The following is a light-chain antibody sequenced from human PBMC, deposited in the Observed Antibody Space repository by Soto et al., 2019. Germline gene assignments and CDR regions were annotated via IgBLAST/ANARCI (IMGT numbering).Light chain of an antibody. CDR3: ETWDSNTLV. V-gene: IGLV4-60*02. CDR1: SGHSSYI. CDR2: LEGSGSY. Sequence: QPVLTQSSSASASLGSSVKLTCTLSSGHSSYIIAWHQQQPGKAPRYLMKLEGSGSYNKGSGVPDRFSGSSSGADRYLTISNLQFEDEADYYCETWDSNTLVFGGGPKLTVL. J-gene: IGLJ2*01.